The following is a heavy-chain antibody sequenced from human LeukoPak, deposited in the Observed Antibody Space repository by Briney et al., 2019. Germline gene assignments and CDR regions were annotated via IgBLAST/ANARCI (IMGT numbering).Heavy chain of an antibody. J-gene: IGHJ6*02. CDR1: GYTFTGYY. CDR2: INPNSGGT. Sequence: EASVKVSCKASGYTFTGYYMHWVRRAPGQGLEWMGWINPNSGGTNYAKKFQGRVTMTRDTSISTAYMELSRLRSDDTAVYYCAREIAAAGTSGYYGMDVWGQGTRSPSP. V-gene: IGHV1-2*02. CDR3: AREIAAAGTSGYYGMDV. D-gene: IGHD6-13*01.